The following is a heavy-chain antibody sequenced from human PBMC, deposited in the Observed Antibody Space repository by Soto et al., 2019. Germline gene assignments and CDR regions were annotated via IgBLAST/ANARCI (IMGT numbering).Heavy chain of an antibody. J-gene: IGHJ4*02. CDR3: ARELGLDYYDSSEGGTDYYFDY. V-gene: IGHV4-31*03. D-gene: IGHD3-22*01. Sequence: PSETLSLTCTVSGSSISSGGYYWSWIRQHPGKGLEWIGYIYYSGSTYYNPSLKSRVTISVDTSKNQFSLKLSSVTAADTAVYYCARELGLDYYDSSEGGTDYYFDYWGQGTLVTVSS. CDR2: IYYSGST. CDR1: GSSISSGGYY.